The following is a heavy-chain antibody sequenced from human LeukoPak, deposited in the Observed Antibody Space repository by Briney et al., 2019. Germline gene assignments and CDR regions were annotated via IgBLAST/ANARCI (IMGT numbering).Heavy chain of an antibody. D-gene: IGHD2-2*01. CDR3: ARDFRDCSSTSCTMEIYYCYGMDV. CDR2: ISSSSSTI. Sequence: GGSLRLSCAASGFTFSSYSMNWVRQAPGKGLEWVSYISSSSSTIYYADSVKGRFTISRDNAKNSLYLQMNSLRAEDTAVYYCARDFRDCSSTSCTMEIYYCYGMDVWGQGTTVTVSS. J-gene: IGHJ6*02. CDR1: GFTFSSYS. V-gene: IGHV3-48*01.